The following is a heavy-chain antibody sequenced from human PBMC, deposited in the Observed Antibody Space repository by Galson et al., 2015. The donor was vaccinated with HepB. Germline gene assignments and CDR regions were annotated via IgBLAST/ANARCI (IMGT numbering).Heavy chain of an antibody. CDR1: GFSLSTSGMC. CDR2: IDWGDDK. Sequence: PALVKPTQTLTLTCTFSGFSLSTSGMCVSWIRQPPGKALEWLALIDWGDDKYYSTSLKTRLTISKDTSKNQVVLTMTNMDPVDTATYYCARIEGVSGWFDPWGQGTLVTVSS. CDR3: ARIEGVSGWFDP. V-gene: IGHV2-70*01. J-gene: IGHJ5*02.